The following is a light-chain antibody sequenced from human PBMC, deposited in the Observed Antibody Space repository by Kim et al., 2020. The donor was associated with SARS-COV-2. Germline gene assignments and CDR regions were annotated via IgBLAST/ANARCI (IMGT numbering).Light chain of an antibody. J-gene: IGLJ1*01. Sequence: HSVIISCTGSKGDVGANNHVTWFQERPGKAPELIVYGITERPSGVPDRFSGSKSGNTASLTVSGLQAEDEADYYCSSYAGTKQFLFGTGTKVTVL. CDR2: GIT. CDR1: KGDVGANNH. V-gene: IGLV2-8*01. CDR3: SSYAGTKQFL.